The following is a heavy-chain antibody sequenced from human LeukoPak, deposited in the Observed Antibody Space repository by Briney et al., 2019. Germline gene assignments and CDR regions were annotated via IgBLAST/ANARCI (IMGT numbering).Heavy chain of an antibody. Sequence: SETLSLTCAVYGGSFSGYYWSWIRQPPGKGLEWIGEINHSGSTNYNPSLKSRVTISVDTSKNQFSLKLSSVTAADTAVYYCARLKYYYGSGSYGPYFDYGGQGTLVTVS. D-gene: IGHD3-10*01. CDR2: INHSGST. CDR1: GGSFSGYY. CDR3: ARLKYYYGSGSYGPYFDY. J-gene: IGHJ4*02. V-gene: IGHV4-34*01.